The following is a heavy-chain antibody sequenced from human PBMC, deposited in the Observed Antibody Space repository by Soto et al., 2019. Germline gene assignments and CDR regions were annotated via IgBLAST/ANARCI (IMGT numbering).Heavy chain of an antibody. D-gene: IGHD4-17*01. CDR3: ARSDPTTVVTGEGFGY. V-gene: IGHV1-18*01. CDR2: ISAYNGKT. CDR1: GYTFTSYG. Sequence: QVQLVQSGAEVKKPGASVKVSCKASGYTFTSYGISWVRQAPGQGLAWMGWISAYNGKTNYAQKPQGRLTMTTETSTSTAYMELRSLRSDDAAVYYCARSDPTTVVTGEGFGYWGQGTLVTVSS. J-gene: IGHJ4*02.